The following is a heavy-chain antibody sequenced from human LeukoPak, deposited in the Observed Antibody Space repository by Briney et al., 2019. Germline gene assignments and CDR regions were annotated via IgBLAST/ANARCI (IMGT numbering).Heavy chain of an antibody. J-gene: IGHJ4*02. D-gene: IGHD1-26*01. V-gene: IGHV3-7*03. Sequence: GGSLRLSCAASGFTFSSHWMTWVRQAPGKGLEWVANIKEDGTRKNYMDSVKGRFTISRDNSKNTLYLQVNSLRAEDTAVYYCAKGGKWDVTPFDYWGQGTLVTVSS. CDR2: IKEDGTRK. CDR1: GFTFSSHW. CDR3: AKGGKWDVTPFDY.